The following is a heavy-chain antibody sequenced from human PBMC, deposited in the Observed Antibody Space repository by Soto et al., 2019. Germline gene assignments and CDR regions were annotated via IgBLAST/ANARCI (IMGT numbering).Heavy chain of an antibody. V-gene: IGHV4-30-4*01. CDR3: ARGTYGSGSYYRDYYGMDV. D-gene: IGHD3-10*01. Sequence: KTSETLSLTCTVSGGSISSGDYYWSWIRQPPGKGLEWIGYIYYSGSTYYNPSLKSRVTISVDTSKNQFSLKLSSVTAADTAVYYCARGTYGSGSYYRDYYGMDVWGQGTTVTVS. CDR1: GGSISSGDYY. J-gene: IGHJ6*02. CDR2: IYYSGST.